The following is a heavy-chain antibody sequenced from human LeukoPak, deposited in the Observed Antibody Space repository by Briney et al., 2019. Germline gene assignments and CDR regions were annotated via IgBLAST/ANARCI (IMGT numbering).Heavy chain of an antibody. CDR1: GGSISSGGYS. D-gene: IGHD3-10*01. Sequence: PSETLSLTCAVSGGSISSGGYSWSWIRQPPGKGLEWIGYIYHSGSTYYNPSLKGRVTISVDRSKNQFSLKLSSVTAADTAVYYCARDVVTMVRGVIYAEVPFDYWGQGTLVTVSS. CDR3: ARDVVTMVRGVIYAEVPFDY. J-gene: IGHJ4*02. CDR2: IYHSGST. V-gene: IGHV4-30-2*01.